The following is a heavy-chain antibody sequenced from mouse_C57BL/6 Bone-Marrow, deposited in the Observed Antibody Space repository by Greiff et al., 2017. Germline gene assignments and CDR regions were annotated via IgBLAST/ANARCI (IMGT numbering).Heavy chain of an antibody. CDR1: GFTFSSYG. CDR2: ISSGGSYT. J-gene: IGHJ3*01. CDR3: ARRDYYGSSYDWFAY. D-gene: IGHD1-1*01. Sequence: EVQGVESGGDLVKPGGSLKLSCAASGFTFSSYGMSWVRQTSDKRLEWVATISSGGSYTYYPDSVKGRFTISRDNAKNTLYLQMSSLKSEDTAMYYCARRDYYGSSYDWFAYWGQGTLVTVSA. V-gene: IGHV5-6*01.